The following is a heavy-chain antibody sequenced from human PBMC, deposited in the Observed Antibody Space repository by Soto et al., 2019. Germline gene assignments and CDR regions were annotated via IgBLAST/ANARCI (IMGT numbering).Heavy chain of an antibody. CDR1: GYSFTSYG. V-gene: IGHV1-18*01. J-gene: IGHJ6*02. D-gene: IGHD3-10*01. CDR2: ISAYNGNT. CDR3: ASANGFAQSDV. Sequence: QVQLVQSGAEVKKPGASVKVSCKASGYSFTSYGISWVRQAPGQGLEWMGWISAYNGNTNYAQKLQGRVTMTTDTYTSTGNMELRRLRSNAAAVSYCASANGFAQSDVWGQGTTVTVSS.